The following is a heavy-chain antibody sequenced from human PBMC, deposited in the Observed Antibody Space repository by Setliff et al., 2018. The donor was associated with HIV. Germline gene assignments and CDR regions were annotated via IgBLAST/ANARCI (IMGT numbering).Heavy chain of an antibody. CDR3: ARAGLYSSSWHYYYYYMDV. CDR2: INSDGSST. D-gene: IGHD6-13*01. Sequence: PGGSLRLSCAASGFTFSDNYMTWVRQAPGKGLVWVSRINSDGSSTSYADSVKGRFTNPRDNAKNTLYLQMNSLRAEDTAVYYCARAGLYSSSWHYYYYYMDVWGKGTTVTVSS. CDR1: GFTFSDNY. J-gene: IGHJ6*03. V-gene: IGHV3-74*01.